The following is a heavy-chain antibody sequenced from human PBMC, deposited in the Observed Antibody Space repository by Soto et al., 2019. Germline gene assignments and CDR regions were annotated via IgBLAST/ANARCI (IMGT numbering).Heavy chain of an antibody. Sequence: PGGSLRLSCANSGFTFSFYGIHWVRQAPGKGLEGVAVISYDGTNKYYDDSVKGRFTISRDNSKNTLYLQMNSLRAEDTAVYYCAKSYFDSSGYWRRVDYFDSWGQGT. CDR2: ISYDGTNK. V-gene: IGHV3-30*18. J-gene: IGHJ4*02. CDR1: GFTFSFYG. CDR3: AKSYFDSSGYWRRVDYFDS. D-gene: IGHD3-22*01.